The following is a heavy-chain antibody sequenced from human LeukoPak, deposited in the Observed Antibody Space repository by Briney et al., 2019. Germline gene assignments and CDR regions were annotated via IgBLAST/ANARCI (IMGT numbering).Heavy chain of an antibody. CDR2: INSNGGNT. J-gene: IGHJ3*02. Sequence: GGSLRLSCTASGFTFSNYWIHWVRQPPGKGLVWVSRINSNGGNTIYADSVRGRFTISRDNAKNTLYLQMNSLGAEDSGVYYCARGGYNHAFDIWGRGTVVTVSS. V-gene: IGHV3-74*01. D-gene: IGHD5-24*01. CDR3: ARGGYNHAFDI. CDR1: GFTFSNYW.